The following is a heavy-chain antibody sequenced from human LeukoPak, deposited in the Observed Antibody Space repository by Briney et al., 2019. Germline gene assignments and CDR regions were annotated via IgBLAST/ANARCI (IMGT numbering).Heavy chain of an antibody. D-gene: IGHD5-18*01. J-gene: IGHJ5*02. CDR1: GGTFSSYA. CDR2: IIPIFGTA. V-gene: IGHV1-69*13. CDR3: ASARGYSYGYGPGIAVAGNWFDP. Sequence: GASVKVSCKASGGTFSSYAISWVRQAPGQGLEWMGGIIPIFGTANYAQKFQGRVTITADESTSTAYMELSSLRSEDTAVYYCASARGYSYGYGPGIAVAGNWFDPWGQGTLVTVSS.